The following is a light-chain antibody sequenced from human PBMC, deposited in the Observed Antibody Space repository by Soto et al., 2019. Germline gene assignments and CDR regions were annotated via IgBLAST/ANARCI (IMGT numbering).Light chain of an antibody. Sequence: QSALTQPASVSGSPGQSITISCTGTSSDIGSYNVVSWYQQHPGKAPKLMIYEDKNQGSKRPSGVSNRFSGSKSGNTASLTISGLQAEDEADYYCSSSAGSITYLFGTGTKLTVL. CDR1: SSDIGSYNV. CDR3: SSSAGSITYL. J-gene: IGLJ1*01. CDR2: EDKNQGS. V-gene: IGLV2-23*01.